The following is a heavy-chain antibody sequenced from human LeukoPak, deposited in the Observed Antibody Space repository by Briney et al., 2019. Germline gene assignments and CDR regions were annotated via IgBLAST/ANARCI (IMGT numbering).Heavy chain of an antibody. J-gene: IGHJ4*02. CDR3: ARVEWMGRMDY. V-gene: IGHV3-7*04. Sequence: QPGGSLRLSCAASGFTFSNHWMSWVRQAPGKGLEWVANIKQDGSEAYDGDSVKGRFTISRDNAKNSLYLQMNSLRAEDTAVYYCARVEWMGRMDYWGQGTLITVSS. CDR2: IKQDGSEA. D-gene: IGHD3-3*01. CDR1: GFTFSNHW.